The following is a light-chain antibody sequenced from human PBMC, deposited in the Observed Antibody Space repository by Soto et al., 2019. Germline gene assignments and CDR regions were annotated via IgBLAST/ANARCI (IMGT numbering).Light chain of an antibody. Sequence: EIVLTQSPGTLSLSPGERATLSCRASQSVSSSYLAWYQQKPGQAPRLLIYGASSRATGIPDRFSGSGSGTDFTLTISRLEPEDFAVYYCQNYGSSPTWTFGQGTKVEIK. V-gene: IGKV3-20*01. J-gene: IGKJ1*01. CDR1: QSVSSSY. CDR2: GAS. CDR3: QNYGSSPTWT.